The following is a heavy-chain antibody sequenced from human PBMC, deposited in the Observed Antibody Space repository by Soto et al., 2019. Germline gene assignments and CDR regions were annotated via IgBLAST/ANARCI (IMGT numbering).Heavy chain of an antibody. CDR3: AIGGYYDFWSGYYTSYYYYGMDV. J-gene: IGHJ6*02. Sequence: HPGASLRLSCAASGFTFSSYWMHWVRQAPGKGLVWVSRINSDGSSTSYADSVKGRFTISRDNAKNTLYLQMNSLRAEDTAVYYCAIGGYYDFWSGYYTSYYYYGMDVWGQGTTVTVSS. V-gene: IGHV3-74*01. D-gene: IGHD3-3*01. CDR2: INSDGSST. CDR1: GFTFSSYW.